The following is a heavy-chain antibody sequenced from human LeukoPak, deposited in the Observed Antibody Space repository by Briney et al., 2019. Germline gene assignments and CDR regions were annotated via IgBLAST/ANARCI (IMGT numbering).Heavy chain of an antibody. CDR2: VGISSGNT. CDR3: ARDHRYAFDN. Sequence: GGSLRLSCAASGFTFSSYGMHWVRQAPGKGLEWISYVGISSGNTKYADSVKGRFTISGDSAKNSVFLQMNSLRVEGTAVYYCARDHRYAFDNWGQGTLVTVSS. V-gene: IGHV3-48*04. CDR1: GFTFSSYG. D-gene: IGHD5-12*01. J-gene: IGHJ4*02.